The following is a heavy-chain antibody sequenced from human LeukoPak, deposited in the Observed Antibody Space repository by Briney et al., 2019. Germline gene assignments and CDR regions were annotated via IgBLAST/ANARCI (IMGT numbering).Heavy chain of an antibody. CDR2: IKEDGSEK. CDR3: ARDATNMATVVLYGFDI. CDR1: GFTFSTYW. Sequence: GGSLRLSCAASGFTFSTYWMIWVRQAPGKGLEWVANIKEDGSEKYYVDSVKGRFTISRDNAKNSLYLQMNSLRAEDTAMYYCARDATNMATVVLYGFDIWGQGTIVTVSS. D-gene: IGHD4-23*01. V-gene: IGHV3-7*01. J-gene: IGHJ3*02.